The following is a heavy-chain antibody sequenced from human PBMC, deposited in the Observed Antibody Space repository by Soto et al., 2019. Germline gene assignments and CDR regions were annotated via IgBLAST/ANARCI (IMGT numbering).Heavy chain of an antibody. V-gene: IGHV3-21*04. CDR1: GFTLSSYS. Sequence: PGGSLRLSCAASGFTLSSYSMNWVRPDPGKGLEWVSSISSSSSYIYYADSVKGRFTISRDNAKNSMYLQMNSMRAEDTAVYYCVKDKNYDILSAWDALDIRGPGTXVTVSS. CDR2: ISSSSSYI. CDR3: VKDKNYDILSAWDALDI. J-gene: IGHJ3*02. D-gene: IGHD3-9*01.